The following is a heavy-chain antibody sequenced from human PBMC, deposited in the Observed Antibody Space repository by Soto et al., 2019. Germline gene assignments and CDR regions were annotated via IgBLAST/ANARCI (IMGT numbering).Heavy chain of an antibody. CDR1: SGYISSSSYY. CDR3: AKVSSGSYPV. D-gene: IGHD1-26*01. CDR2: IYYSGST. Sequence: SETLSLTCTVSSGYISSSSYYWGWIRQPPGKGLEWIGSIYYSGSTYYNPSLKSRVTISVDTSKNQFSLKLSSVTAADTAVYYCAKVSSGSYPVWGQGTLVTVSS. J-gene: IGHJ4*02. V-gene: IGHV4-39*01.